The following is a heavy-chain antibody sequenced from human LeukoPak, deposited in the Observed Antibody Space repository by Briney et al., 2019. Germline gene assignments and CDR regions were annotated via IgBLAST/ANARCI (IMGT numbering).Heavy chain of an antibody. D-gene: IGHD5-12*01. CDR2: IYYSGST. J-gene: IGHJ5*02. CDR3: ARDRTATIT. V-gene: IGHV4-59*01. Sequence: SETLSLTCTVSGGSISSYYWSWIRQPPGKGLEWIGYIYYSGSTNYNPSLKSRVTISVDTSKNQFSLKLSSVTAADTAVYYCARDRTATITWGQGTPVTVSS. CDR1: GGSISSYY.